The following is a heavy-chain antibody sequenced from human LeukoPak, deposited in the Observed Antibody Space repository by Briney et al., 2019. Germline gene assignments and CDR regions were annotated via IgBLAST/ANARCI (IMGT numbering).Heavy chain of an antibody. V-gene: IGHV4-59*08. CDR1: GGSISSYY. CDR2: IYYSGST. Sequence: SETLSLTCTVSGGSISSYYWSWIRQPPGKGLEWIGYIYYSGSTNYNPSLKSRVTISVDTSKNQFSLKLSSVTAADTAVYYCARLPITMVRGVISFDYYGMDVWGQGTTVTVSS. J-gene: IGHJ6*02. D-gene: IGHD3-10*01. CDR3: ARLPITMVRGVISFDYYGMDV.